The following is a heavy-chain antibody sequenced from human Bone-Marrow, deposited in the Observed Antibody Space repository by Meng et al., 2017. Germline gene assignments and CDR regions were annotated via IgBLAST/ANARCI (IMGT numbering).Heavy chain of an antibody. CDR3: ARLGPPIAAGDPFDY. V-gene: IGHV4-4*02. D-gene: IGHD6-13*01. CDR1: SVSISSTNW. Sequence: QVQLQESGPGLVKPSGTLSLTCAVASVSISSTNWWGWVRQPPGKGLEWIGEIHQDGYTNYSPSLKSRVTISVDKSRNRFSLKLNSVTAADTAVYYCARLGPPIAAGDPFDYWGQGTLVTVSS. J-gene: IGHJ4*02. CDR2: IHQDGYT.